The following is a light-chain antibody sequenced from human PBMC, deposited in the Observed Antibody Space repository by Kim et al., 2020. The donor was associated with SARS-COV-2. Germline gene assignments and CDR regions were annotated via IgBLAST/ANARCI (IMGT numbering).Light chain of an antibody. CDR3: QQYGSSGT. J-gene: IGKJ2*02. Sequence: EIVLTQSPGTLSLSPGERATLSCRASQSVSSSYLAWYQQKPGQAPRLLIYGASSRATGIPDRFSGSGSGTDFTLTISRLEPEDFAVYYCQQYGSSGTFGQGTKLEI. CDR2: GAS. CDR1: QSVSSSY. V-gene: IGKV3-20*01.